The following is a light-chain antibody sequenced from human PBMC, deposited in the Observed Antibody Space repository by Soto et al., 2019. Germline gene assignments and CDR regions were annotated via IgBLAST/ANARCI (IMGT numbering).Light chain of an antibody. J-gene: IGKJ4*01. CDR1: QSVSSSY. V-gene: IGKV3-20*01. CDR3: QQYGSSPELT. Sequence: EIVLTQSPGTLSLSPGEIATLSFSASQSVSSSYLAWYQQKPGQAPRLLIYGASSRATGIPDRFSGSGSGTDFTLTISRLEPEDFAVYYCQQYGSSPELTFGGGTKVDIK. CDR2: GAS.